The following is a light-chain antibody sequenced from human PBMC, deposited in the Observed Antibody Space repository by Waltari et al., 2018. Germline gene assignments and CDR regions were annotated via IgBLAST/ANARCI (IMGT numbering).Light chain of an antibody. V-gene: IGKV4-1*01. CDR1: QNPLFRSTNKNY. CDR2: WAS. CDR3: QQYFSVPET. J-gene: IGKJ2*01. Sequence: IVMTQSPDSLSGSMDERATIHCMSSQNPLFRSTNKNYLAWYQQKPGQPPKLLFYWASTRESGVPDRFSGSGSGTDFTLTISSLQAEDVAVYYCQQYFSVPETFGQGTKLEIK.